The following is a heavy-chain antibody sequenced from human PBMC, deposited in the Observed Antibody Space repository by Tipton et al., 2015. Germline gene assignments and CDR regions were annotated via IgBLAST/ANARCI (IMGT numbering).Heavy chain of an antibody. Sequence: TLSLTCVVSGDSISSISWWSWVRQPPGKGLEWIGYIYYSGNTHYNPSLKSRVTISVDTSKNQFSLKLSSVSAADTAVYYCASHYSTVTIPYYYYGMDVWGQGTTVTVSS. V-gene: IGHV4-4*02. CDR3: ASHYSTVTIPYYYYGMDV. CDR2: IYYSGNT. CDR1: GDSISSISW. J-gene: IGHJ6*02. D-gene: IGHD4-17*01.